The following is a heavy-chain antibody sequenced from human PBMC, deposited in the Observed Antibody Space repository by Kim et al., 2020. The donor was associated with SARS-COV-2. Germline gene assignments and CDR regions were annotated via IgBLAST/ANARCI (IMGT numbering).Heavy chain of an antibody. D-gene: IGHD6-13*01. J-gene: IGHJ4*02. Sequence: PPLKSRVTISVDTSKNQFSLKLSSVTAADTAVYYCARLAWYSSSWYIFDYWGQGTLVTVSS. V-gene: IGHV4-59*08. CDR3: ARLAWYSSSWYIFDY.